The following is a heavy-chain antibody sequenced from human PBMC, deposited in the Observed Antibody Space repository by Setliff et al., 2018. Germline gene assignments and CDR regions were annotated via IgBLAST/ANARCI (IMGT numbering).Heavy chain of an antibody. J-gene: IGHJ4*02. D-gene: IGHD3-22*01. CDR1: GGSISSSYYY. CDR3: ARQEDDSSGYYSTD. V-gene: IGHV4-39*01. Sequence: SETLSLNCAVSGGSISSSYYYWGWIRQPPGKGLEWIGSIYYSGSTYYNPSLKSRVTISVDTSKNQFSLKLSSVTVADTAVYYCARQEDDSSGYYSTDWGRGTQVTVSS. CDR2: IYYSGST.